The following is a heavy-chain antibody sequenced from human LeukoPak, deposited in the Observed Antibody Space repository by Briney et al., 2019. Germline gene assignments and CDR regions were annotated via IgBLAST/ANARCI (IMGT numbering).Heavy chain of an antibody. J-gene: IGHJ4*02. CDR1: TLSFNKFW. D-gene: IGHD1-26*01. Sequence: GGSLRLSCVDSTLSFNKFWMSWVRQAPGKGLEWLANINEDGSQRYHVATLKGRFTISRDNAKNSLYLQMNSLRAEDAALYYCAKEKELLYIQGCFDYWGQGTLVTVSS. CDR3: AKEKELLYIQGCFDY. V-gene: IGHV3-7*03. CDR2: INEDGSQR.